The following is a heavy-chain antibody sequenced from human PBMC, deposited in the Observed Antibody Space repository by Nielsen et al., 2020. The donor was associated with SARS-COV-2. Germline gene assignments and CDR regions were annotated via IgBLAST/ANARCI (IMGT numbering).Heavy chain of an antibody. CDR2: IYSGGST. CDR3: ARDFPYSSGWDYYYGMDV. CDR1: GFTVSSNY. J-gene: IGHJ6*02. Sequence: GGSLRLSCAASGFTVSSNYMSWVRQAPGKGLEWVSVIYSGGSTYYADSVKGRFTISRDNSKNTLYLQMNSLRAEDTAVYYCARDFPYSSGWDYYYGMDVWGQGTTVTVSS. V-gene: IGHV3-53*01. D-gene: IGHD6-19*01.